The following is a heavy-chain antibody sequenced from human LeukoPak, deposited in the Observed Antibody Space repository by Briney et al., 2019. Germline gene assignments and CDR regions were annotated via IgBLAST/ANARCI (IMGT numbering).Heavy chain of an antibody. Sequence: GGSLRLSCAASGFTFSSYAMHWVRQAPGKGLEWGAVISYDGSNKYYADSVRGRFTISRDNSKNTLYLQMNSLRTEDTAVYYCARVGDRWLLWNDAFDIWGQGTMVTVSS. CDR2: ISYDGSNK. V-gene: IGHV3-30-3*01. CDR1: GFTFSSYA. CDR3: ARVGDRWLLWNDAFDI. J-gene: IGHJ3*02. D-gene: IGHD5-12*01.